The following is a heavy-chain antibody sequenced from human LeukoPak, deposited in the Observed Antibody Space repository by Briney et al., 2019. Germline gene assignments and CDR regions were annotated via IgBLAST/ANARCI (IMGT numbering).Heavy chain of an antibody. CDR1: GYTFTGYY. D-gene: IGHD2-15*01. J-gene: IGHJ6*03. CDR3: ARESEEDIVVVVAATPTYYYMDV. Sequence: ASVKVSCKASGYTFTGYYMHWVRQAPGQGLEWMGWINPNSGGTNYAQKFQGRVTMTRDTSISTAYMELSRLRSDDTAVYCCARESEEDIVVVVAATPTYYYMDVWGKGTTVTISS. CDR2: INPNSGGT. V-gene: IGHV1-2*02.